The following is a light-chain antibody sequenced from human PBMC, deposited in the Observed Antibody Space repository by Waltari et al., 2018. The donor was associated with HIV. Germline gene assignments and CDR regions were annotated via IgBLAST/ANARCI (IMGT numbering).Light chain of an antibody. CDR2: EVS. CDR3: CSYAGSFWV. Sequence: QSALTQPASVSGSPGQSITISCTGTSSDVGSYTLVSWYQQHPGKAPKLMIYEVSKRPSGVSNRFSGSKSGNTASLTISGLQAEDEADYYCCSYAGSFWVFGGGTKLTVL. J-gene: IGLJ3*02. V-gene: IGLV2-23*02. CDR1: SSDVGSYTL.